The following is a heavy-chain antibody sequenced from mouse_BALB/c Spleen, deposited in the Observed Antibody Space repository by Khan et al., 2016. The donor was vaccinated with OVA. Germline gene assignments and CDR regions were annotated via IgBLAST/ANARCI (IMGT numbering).Heavy chain of an antibody. Sequence: VELVESGGGLVQPGGSRKLSCAASGFTFSSFGMHWVRQAPEKGLEWVAYISSGSSTIYYADTVKGRFTISRDNPKNTLFLQMTRLRSEDTAMYYCARGGGNAMDYWGQGTSVTVSS. CDR2: ISSGSSTI. V-gene: IGHV5-17*02. J-gene: IGHJ4*01. CDR1: GFTFSSFG. CDR3: ARGGGNAMDY.